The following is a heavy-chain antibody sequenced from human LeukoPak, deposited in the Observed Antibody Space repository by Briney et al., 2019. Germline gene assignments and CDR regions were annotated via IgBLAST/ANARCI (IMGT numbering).Heavy chain of an antibody. CDR1: GGSISSYY. D-gene: IGHD1-1*01. CDR3: AREEYNWNDGAPDAFDI. V-gene: IGHV4-59*12. J-gene: IGHJ3*02. Sequence: SETLSLTCTVSGGSISSYYWSWIRQPPGKGLEWIGYIYYSGSTNYNPSLKSRVTMSVDTSKNQFSLKLSSVTAADTAVYYCAREEYNWNDGAPDAFDIWGQGTMVTVSS. CDR2: IYYSGST.